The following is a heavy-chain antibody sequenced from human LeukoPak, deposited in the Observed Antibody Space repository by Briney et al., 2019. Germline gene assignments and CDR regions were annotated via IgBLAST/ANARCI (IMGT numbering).Heavy chain of an antibody. D-gene: IGHD3-10*01. J-gene: IGHJ4*02. CDR2: ISAYNGNT. CDR3: ARRGAEYYYGSGSYYIETTYFGY. Sequence: GASVKISCKASGYTFTSYGISWVRQAPGQGLEWMGWISAYNGNTNYAQKLQGRVTMTTDTSTSTAYMELRSLRSDDTAVYYCARRGAEYYYGSGSYYIETTYFGYWGQGTLVTVSS. CDR1: GYTFTSYG. V-gene: IGHV1-18*01.